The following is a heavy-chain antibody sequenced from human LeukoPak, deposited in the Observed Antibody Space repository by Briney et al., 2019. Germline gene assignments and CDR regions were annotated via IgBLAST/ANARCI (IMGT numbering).Heavy chain of an antibody. CDR3: ARVLFPNYYGSGSYGRDYYYYMDV. J-gene: IGHJ6*03. D-gene: IGHD3-10*01. Sequence: GGSLRLSCAASGFIFNSHAMNWVRQAPGKGLEWVSVISGSGGITYYADSVKGRFTISRDNAKNSLYLQMNSLRAEDTAVYYCARVLFPNYYGSGSYGRDYYYYMDVWGKGTTVTISS. V-gene: IGHV3-23*01. CDR1: GFIFNSHA. CDR2: ISGSGGIT.